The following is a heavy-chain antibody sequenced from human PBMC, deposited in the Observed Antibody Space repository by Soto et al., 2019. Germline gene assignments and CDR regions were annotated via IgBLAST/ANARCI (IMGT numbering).Heavy chain of an antibody. V-gene: IGHV4-39*01. CDR2: IYYSGST. J-gene: IGHJ4*02. Sequence: PSETLSLTCTVSGGSISSSSYYWGWIRQPPGKGLEWIGGIYYSGSTYYNPSLRSRVTISVDTSKNQFSLKLSSVTAADTAVYYCARRRSSGWYGGIDYWGQGTLVTVSS. D-gene: IGHD6-19*01. CDR3: ARRRSSGWYGGIDY. CDR1: GGSISSSSYY.